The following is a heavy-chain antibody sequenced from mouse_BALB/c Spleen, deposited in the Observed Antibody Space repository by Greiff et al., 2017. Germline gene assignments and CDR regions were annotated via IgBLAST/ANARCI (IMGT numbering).Heavy chain of an antibody. Sequence: EVQGVESGGGLVKPGGSLKLSCAASGFTFSDYYMYWVRQTPEKRLEWVATISDGGSYTYYPDSVKGRFTISRDNAKNNLYLQMSSLRSEDTALYYCARHGDYDAMDYWGQGTSVTVSS. CDR3: ARHGDYDAMDY. J-gene: IGHJ4*01. V-gene: IGHV5-4*02. CDR1: GFTFSDYY. CDR2: ISDGGSYT.